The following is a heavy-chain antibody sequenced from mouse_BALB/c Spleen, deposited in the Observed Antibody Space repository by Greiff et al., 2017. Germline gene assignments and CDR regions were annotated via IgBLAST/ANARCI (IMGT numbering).Heavy chain of an antibody. D-gene: IGHD1-1*01. J-gene: IGHJ4*01. CDR1: GYTFTNYW. CDR2: IYPGGGYT. V-gene: IGHV1-63*02. Sequence: QVQLQQSGAELVRPGTSVKISCKASGYTFTNYWLGWVKQRPGHGLEWIGDIYPGGGYTNYNEKFKGKATLTADTSSSTAYMQLSSLTSEDSAVYFCAITTGGDYYAMDYWGQGTSVTVSS. CDR3: AITTGGDYYAMDY.